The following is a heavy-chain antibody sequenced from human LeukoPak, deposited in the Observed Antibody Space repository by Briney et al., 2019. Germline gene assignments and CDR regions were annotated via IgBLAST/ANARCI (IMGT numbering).Heavy chain of an antibody. V-gene: IGHV3-74*01. CDR1: RFTFSSYW. CDR2: INGDGRST. CDR3: ARELPAAGTWGIDY. D-gene: IGHD6-13*01. Sequence: GGSLRLSCVASRFTFSSYWMHWVRQGPGKGLVWVSRINGDGRSTTYADSVKGRFTISRDNAKNTLYLQMNSLRAEDTAVYYCARELPAAGTWGIDYWGQGTLVTVSS. J-gene: IGHJ4*02.